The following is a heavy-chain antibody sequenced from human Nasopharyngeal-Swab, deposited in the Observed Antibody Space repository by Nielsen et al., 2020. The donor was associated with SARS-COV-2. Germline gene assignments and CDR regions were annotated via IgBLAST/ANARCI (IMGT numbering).Heavy chain of an antibody. CDR2: IYHNGAT. Sequence: SETLSLTCSLSGDSISVADYYWSWIRQSPGKGLEWIGYIYHNGATLYNPSLESRVTMSVDTSKNHFSLTLTSVTAAATAVYCCATGGLLISLPAGMSRAPFDSWGQGIMVAVSS. CDR3: ATGGLLISLPAGMSRAPFDS. CDR1: GDSISVADYY. D-gene: IGHD6-13*01. J-gene: IGHJ5*01. V-gene: IGHV4-30-4*01.